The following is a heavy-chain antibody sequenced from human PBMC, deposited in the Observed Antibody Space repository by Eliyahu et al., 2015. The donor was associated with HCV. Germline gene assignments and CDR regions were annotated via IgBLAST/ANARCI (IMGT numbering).Heavy chain of an antibody. CDR1: GFTFSPLG. D-gene: IGHD1-26*01. V-gene: IGHV3-33*01. CDR3: ARDGGGATDVYGMDV. Sequence: QVQLVESGGGVVQPGRSLRLSCAPSGFTFSPLGWPGVRQAPGKGLEWVAVIWYDGSNKYYADSVKGRFTISRDNSKNTSYLQMNSLRAEDTAVYYCARDGGGATDVYGMDVWGQGTTVTVSS. CDR2: IWYDGSNK. J-gene: IGHJ6*02.